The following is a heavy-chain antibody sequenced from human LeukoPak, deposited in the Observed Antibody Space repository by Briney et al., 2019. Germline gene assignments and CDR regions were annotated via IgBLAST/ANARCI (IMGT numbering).Heavy chain of an antibody. J-gene: IGHJ4*02. D-gene: IGHD6-19*01. CDR2: INHSGYT. Sequence: SETLSLTCAVCGVPFSNYYWSWVRQSPRQGLEWIGEINHSGYTNCNPSLKSRVTMSIDTSKNQFSLKVTSVTAAGPGVYYCTRAVAGHPDWGEGTLVTVSS. V-gene: IGHV4-34*01. CDR1: GVPFSNYY. CDR3: TRAVAGHPD.